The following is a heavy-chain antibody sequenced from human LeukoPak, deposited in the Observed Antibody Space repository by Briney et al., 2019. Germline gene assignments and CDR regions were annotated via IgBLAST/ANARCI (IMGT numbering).Heavy chain of an antibody. CDR2: MNPNSGNT. Sequence: GASVKVSCKASGYTFTSYDINWVRQATGQGLEWMGWMNPNSGNTGYAQKFQGRVTMTRNTSISTAYMELSSLRSEDTAVYYCARAISSDYYYGMDVWGQGTTVTVSS. V-gene: IGHV1-8*01. D-gene: IGHD1-26*01. CDR3: ARAISSDYYYGMDV. CDR1: GYTFTSYD. J-gene: IGHJ6*02.